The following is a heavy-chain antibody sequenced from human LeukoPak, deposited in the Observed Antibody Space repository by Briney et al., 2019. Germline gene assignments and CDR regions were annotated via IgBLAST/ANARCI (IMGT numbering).Heavy chain of an antibody. CDR3: ARDYYDSSGTDRDGFDP. CDR1: GYTFTDYY. J-gene: IGHJ5*02. Sequence: GASVKVSCKASGYTFTDYYMHWVQQAPGKGLEWMGRVDPEDGETIYAEKFQGRVTITADTSTDTAYMELSSLRSEDTAVYYCARDYYDSSGTDRDGFDPWGQGTLVTVSS. V-gene: IGHV1-69-2*01. CDR2: VDPEDGET. D-gene: IGHD3-22*01.